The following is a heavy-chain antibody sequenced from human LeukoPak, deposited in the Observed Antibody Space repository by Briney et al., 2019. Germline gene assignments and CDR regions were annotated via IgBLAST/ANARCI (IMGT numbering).Heavy chain of an antibody. CDR2: ISGSGGST. V-gene: IGHV3-23*01. D-gene: IGHD4-17*01. Sequence: GGSLRLSCAASGFTFSSYAMSWVRQAPGKGLEWVSAISGSGGSTYYADSVKGRFTISRDNSKNTLYLQMNSLRAEDTAVYYCAEDRKVTTFLWNYYYYMDVWGKGTTVTVSS. J-gene: IGHJ6*03. CDR3: AEDRKVTTFLWNYYYYMDV. CDR1: GFTFSSYA.